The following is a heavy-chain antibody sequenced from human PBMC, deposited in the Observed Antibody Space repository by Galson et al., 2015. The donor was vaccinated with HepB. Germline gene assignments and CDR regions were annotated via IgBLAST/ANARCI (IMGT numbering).Heavy chain of an antibody. J-gene: IGHJ4*02. V-gene: IGHV1-18*01. CDR3: ARVAPRMRPIAVAGNFDY. CDR2: ISAYNGNT. CDR1: GYTFTSYG. D-gene: IGHD6-19*01. Sequence: SVKVSCKASGYTFTSYGISWVRQAPGQGLEWMGWISAYNGNTNYAQKLQGRVTMTTDTSTSTAYMELRSLRSDDTAVYYCARVAPRMRPIAVAGNFDYWGQGTLVTVSS.